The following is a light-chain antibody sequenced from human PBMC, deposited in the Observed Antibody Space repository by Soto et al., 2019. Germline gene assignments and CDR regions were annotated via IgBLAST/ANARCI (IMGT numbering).Light chain of an antibody. CDR3: DQSKTKLWT. J-gene: IGKJ1*01. V-gene: IGKV1-5*01. Sequence: DILMTQSPSTLSASVGDRVTITCRASESISVWLAWYQQKPGKAPKLLIYEASIWESGVPSRFSGPGSGTEFTLAISSLQPNDVATCYCDQSKTKLWTLGQGTRVEV. CDR2: EAS. CDR1: ESISVW.